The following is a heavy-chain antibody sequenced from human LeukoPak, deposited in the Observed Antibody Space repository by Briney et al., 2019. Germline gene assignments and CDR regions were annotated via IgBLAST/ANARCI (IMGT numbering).Heavy chain of an antibody. J-gene: IGHJ4*02. CDR1: GFTFDDYA. CDR3: AKDQGDDILTGYADY. V-gene: IGHV3-9*01. Sequence: GGSLRLSCAASGFTFDDYAMHWVRQAPGKGLEWVSGISWNSGSIGYADSVKGRFTISRDNATNSLYLQMNSLRAEDTALYYCAKDQGDDILTGYADYWGQGTLVTVS. D-gene: IGHD3-9*01. CDR2: ISWNSGSI.